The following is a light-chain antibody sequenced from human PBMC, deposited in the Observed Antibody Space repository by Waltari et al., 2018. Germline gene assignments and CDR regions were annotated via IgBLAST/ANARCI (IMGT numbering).Light chain of an antibody. CDR2: EIS. CDR3: MQTKQFPWT. CDR1: PSLLYTDGKTY. Sequence: DIVMTQTPVSLSVTPGQSASIPGKSSPSLLYTDGKTYFYWYLQKAGQPPQPLIYEISKRFSGVPDRFSGSGSGTDFTLKISRVEAEDVGVYYCMQTKQFPWTLGQGTKVEVK. J-gene: IGKJ1*01. V-gene: IGKV2D-29*01.